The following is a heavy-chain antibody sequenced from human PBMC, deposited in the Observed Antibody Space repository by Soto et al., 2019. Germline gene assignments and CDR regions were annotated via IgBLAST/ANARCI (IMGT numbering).Heavy chain of an antibody. Sequence: SETLSLTCTVSGGSISSGDYYWSWIRQPPGKGLEWIGYIYYSGSTYYNPSLKSRVTISVDTSKNQFSLKLSSVTAADTAVYYCARDRGVVPAAMDSYYYYGMDVWGQGTTVTVSS. V-gene: IGHV4-30-4*01. CDR2: IYYSGST. CDR3: ARDRGVVPAAMDSYYYYGMDV. CDR1: GGSISSGDYY. J-gene: IGHJ6*02. D-gene: IGHD2-2*01.